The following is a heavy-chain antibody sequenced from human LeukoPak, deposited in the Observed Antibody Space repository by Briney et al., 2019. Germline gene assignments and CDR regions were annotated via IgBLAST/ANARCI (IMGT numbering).Heavy chain of an antibody. D-gene: IGHD3-9*01. CDR3: AGSIFGYPWFDP. CDR2: VFHTGHT. CDR1: AAISSFY. V-gene: IGHV4-59*01. J-gene: IGHJ5*02. Sequence: SETLSLTCTVSAAISSFYWSWLRQPPGKGLEWIGYVFHTGHTNYNPSLKSRVTMSIDPSKDQFSPEVTSVTAADTAVYYCAGSIFGYPWFDPWGQGTLVTVSS.